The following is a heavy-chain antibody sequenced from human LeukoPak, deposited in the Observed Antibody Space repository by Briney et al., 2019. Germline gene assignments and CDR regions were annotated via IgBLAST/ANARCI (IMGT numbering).Heavy chain of an antibody. D-gene: IGHD3-16*02. V-gene: IGHV1-18*01. CDR1: GYTFTSYG. CDR3: ARQYDYVWGSYRPCYFDY. Sequence: ASVKVSCKASGYTFTSYGISWVRQAPGQGLEWMGWISAYNGNTNYAQKLQGRVTMTTDTSTSTAYMELRSLRSDDTAVYYCARQYDYVWGSYRPCYFDYWGQGTLVTVSS. J-gene: IGHJ4*02. CDR2: ISAYNGNT.